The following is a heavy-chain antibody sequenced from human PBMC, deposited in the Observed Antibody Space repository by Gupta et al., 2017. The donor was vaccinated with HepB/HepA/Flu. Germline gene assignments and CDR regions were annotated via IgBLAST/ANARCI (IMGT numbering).Heavy chain of an antibody. D-gene: IGHD1-1*01. V-gene: IGHV3-7*01. CDR2: INQDGSQK. CDR3: AKLAPF. CDR1: GFTFNNYK. J-gene: IGHJ4*02. Sequence: EVQLVESGGGLVQPGGSLRLSCAVSGFTFNNYKMNWVRQAPGKGLEWVAHINQDGSQKYYVDSVKGRFTISRDNAKNSLYLQMDSLTAEDTAVYYCAKLAPFWGQGTLVTVSS.